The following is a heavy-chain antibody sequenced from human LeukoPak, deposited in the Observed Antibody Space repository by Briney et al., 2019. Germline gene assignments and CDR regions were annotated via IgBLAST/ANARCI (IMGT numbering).Heavy chain of an antibody. CDR1: GGSISSYY. CDR2: LYTSGST. Sequence: SETLSLTCTVSGGSISSYYRSWIRQPAGKGLEWIGRLYTSGSTNYNPSLKSRVTMSVDKSKNQFSLKLSSVTAADTAVYYCARDGSGWYQYYFDYWGQGTLLTVSS. D-gene: IGHD6-19*01. J-gene: IGHJ4*02. CDR3: ARDGSGWYQYYFDY. V-gene: IGHV4-4*07.